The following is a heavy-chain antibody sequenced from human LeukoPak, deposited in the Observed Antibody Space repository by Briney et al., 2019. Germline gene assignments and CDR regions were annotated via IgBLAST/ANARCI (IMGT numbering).Heavy chain of an antibody. D-gene: IGHD3-9*01. V-gene: IGHV1-2*02. Sequence: ASVKVSCKASGYTFTGYYMHWVRQAPGQGPEWMGWINPNSGGTSYAQKFQGRVTMTRDTSVSTAYMELSRLRSDDTAVYYCARMSDILTGHYPQWFDPWGQGTLVTVSS. CDR2: INPNSGGT. CDR1: GYTFTGYY. CDR3: ARMSDILTGHYPQWFDP. J-gene: IGHJ5*02.